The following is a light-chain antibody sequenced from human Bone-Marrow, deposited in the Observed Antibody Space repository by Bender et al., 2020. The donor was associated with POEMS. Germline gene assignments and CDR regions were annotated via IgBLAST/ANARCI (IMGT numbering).Light chain of an antibody. CDR2: QDD. CDR1: QLGDQY. J-gene: IGLJ2*01. V-gene: IGLV3-1*01. CDR3: SSYKRGVTLVV. Sequence: SYGLTQPPSVSVSPGHTANITCSGDQLGDQYASWYQQKSGQSPVLVLFQDDKRPSGVPDRFSGSKSGNTASLTISGLQAEDEADYYCSSYKRGVTLVVFGGGTKLTVL.